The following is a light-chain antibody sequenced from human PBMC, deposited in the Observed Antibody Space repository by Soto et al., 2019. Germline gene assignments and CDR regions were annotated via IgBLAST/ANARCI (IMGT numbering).Light chain of an antibody. CDR2: GAS. V-gene: IGKV3-20*01. J-gene: IGKJ1*01. CDR1: QSVSSNF. Sequence: EIVFRQSPGARSLSLGERTTLSCLASQSVSSNFLDWYQKKPGQAPRLLIYGASSRATGIPDRFSGSGSGTDFTLTISRLEPEDFAVYYCQQYETSPRTFGQGTKVDIK. CDR3: QQYETSPRT.